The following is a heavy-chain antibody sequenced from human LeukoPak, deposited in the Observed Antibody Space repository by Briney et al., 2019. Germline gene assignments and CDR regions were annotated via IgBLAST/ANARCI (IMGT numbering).Heavy chain of an antibody. V-gene: IGHV1-24*01. D-gene: IGHD3-22*01. J-gene: IGHJ4*02. Sequence: ASVKVSCKVSGYTLTELSMHWVRQAPGKGLEWMGGFDPEDGETIYAQKFQGRVTMTEDTSTDTAYMELSSLRSEDTAVYYCATLDRVRSNTMIVGGFDYWGQGTLVTVSS. CDR3: ATLDRVRSNTMIVGGFDY. CDR1: GYTLTELS. CDR2: FDPEDGET.